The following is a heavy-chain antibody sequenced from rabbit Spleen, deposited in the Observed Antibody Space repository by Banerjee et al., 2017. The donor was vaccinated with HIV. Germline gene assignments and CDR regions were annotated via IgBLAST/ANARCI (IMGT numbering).Heavy chain of an antibody. CDR2: INAATTKP. D-gene: IGHD3-1*01. Sequence: QEQLVESGGGLVQPEGSLTLTCTASGFSFSTAYWMCWVRQAPGKGLEWIACINAATTKPVYATWAKGRFTISRTSPTTVTLQMTSLTVADTATYFCGRGGGAGSDLWGPGTLVTVS. V-gene: IGHV1S45*01. J-gene: IGHJ4*01. CDR1: GFSFSTAYW. CDR3: GRGGGAGSDL.